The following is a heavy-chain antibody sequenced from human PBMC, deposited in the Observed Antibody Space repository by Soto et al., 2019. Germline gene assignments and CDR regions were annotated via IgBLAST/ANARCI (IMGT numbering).Heavy chain of an antibody. J-gene: IGHJ3*02. D-gene: IGHD6-19*01. Sequence: SETLSLTCTVSGGSISSYYWSWIRQPPGKGLEWIGYIYYSGSTNYNPSLKSRVTISVDTSKNQFSLKLSSVTAADTAVYYCARIGYSSGIRGAFDIWGQGTMVTVSS. CDR3: ARIGYSSGIRGAFDI. CDR1: GGSISSYY. CDR2: IYYSGST. V-gene: IGHV4-59*01.